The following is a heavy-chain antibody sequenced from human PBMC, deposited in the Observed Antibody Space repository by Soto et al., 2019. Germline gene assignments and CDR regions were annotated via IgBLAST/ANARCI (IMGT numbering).Heavy chain of an antibody. CDR1: GFTFSSYS. CDR2: ISSSSSYI. Sequence: RLSCAASGFTFSSYSMNWVRQAPGKGLEWVSSISSSSSYIYYADSVKGRFTISRDNAKNSLYLQMNSLRAEDTAVYYCARDRYYDILTGYYGPFDYWGQGTLVTVSS. CDR3: ARDRYYDILTGYYGPFDY. J-gene: IGHJ4*02. D-gene: IGHD3-9*01. V-gene: IGHV3-21*01.